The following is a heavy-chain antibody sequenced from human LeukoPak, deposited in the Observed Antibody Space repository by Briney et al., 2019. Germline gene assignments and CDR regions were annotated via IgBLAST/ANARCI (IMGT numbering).Heavy chain of an antibody. Sequence: GASVKVSCKASGFTFTSSAVQWVRQARGQRLEWIGWIVVGSGNTNYAQKFQERVTITRDVSTSTAYMELSSLRSEDTAVYYCAANRDGYNYFDYWGQGTLVTVSS. D-gene: IGHD5-24*01. CDR2: IVVGSGNT. CDR1: GFTFTSSA. J-gene: IGHJ4*02. CDR3: AANRDGYNYFDY. V-gene: IGHV1-58*01.